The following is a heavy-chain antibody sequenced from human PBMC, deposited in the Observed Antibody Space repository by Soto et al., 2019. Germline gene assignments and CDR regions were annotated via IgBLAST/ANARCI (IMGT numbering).Heavy chain of an antibody. Sequence: PGXSLRLSCAASGFPFTNAWINWVRQVPVKGLEWVGRVKSKTDGGSSDYAAPVKGRFAVSRDDSKNIVYLQMNSLKIEDTGVYYCTTDSRTTLPEIRFDYWGHGTQVTVSS. CDR1: GFPFTNAW. J-gene: IGHJ4*01. V-gene: IGHV3-15*07. D-gene: IGHD1-26*01. CDR3: TTDSRTTLPEIRFDY. CDR2: VKSKTDGGSS.